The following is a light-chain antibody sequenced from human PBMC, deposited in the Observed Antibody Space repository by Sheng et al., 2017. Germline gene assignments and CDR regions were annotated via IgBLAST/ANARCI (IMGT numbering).Light chain of an antibody. CDR2: GAS. J-gene: IGKJ4*01. CDR1: QSVGNK. Sequence: KVMTQSPATLSVSPGERATLSCRASQSVGNKLAWYQQKPGQPPRLLMYGASARATGIPARFIASGSWDXVTLTXSSLQSEDFAVYYCQQYDKWPLNFGGGTKVEIK. CDR3: QQYDKWPLN. V-gene: IGKV3-15*01.